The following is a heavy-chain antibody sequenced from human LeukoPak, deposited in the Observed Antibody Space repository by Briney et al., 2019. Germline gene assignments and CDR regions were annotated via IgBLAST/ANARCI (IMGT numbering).Heavy chain of an antibody. CDR3: TTDQVVRGVTNDY. CDR1: GFTFSSYS. CDR2: IKSKTDGGTT. D-gene: IGHD3-10*01. Sequence: PGGSLRLSCAASGFTFSSYSMNWVRQAPGRGLEWVGRIKSKTDGGTTDYAAPVKGRFTISRDDSKTTLYLQMNSLQTEDTAVYYCTTDQVVRGVTNDYWGQGTLVTVSS. V-gene: IGHV3-15*01. J-gene: IGHJ4*02.